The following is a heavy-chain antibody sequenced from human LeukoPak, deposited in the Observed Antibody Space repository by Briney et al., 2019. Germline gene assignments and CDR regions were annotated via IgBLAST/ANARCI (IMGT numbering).Heavy chain of an antibody. D-gene: IGHD3-3*01. CDR2: INPNSGGT. CDR1: GYTFTGYY. CDR3: ARGVTIFVDRYNWFDP. Sequence: GASVKVSCKASGYTFTGYYMHWVRQAPGQGLEWMGWINPNSGGTNYAQKFQGRVTMTRDTSISTAYMELSRLRSDDTAVYYCARGVTIFVDRYNWFDPWGQGTLVTVSS. J-gene: IGHJ5*02. V-gene: IGHV1-2*02.